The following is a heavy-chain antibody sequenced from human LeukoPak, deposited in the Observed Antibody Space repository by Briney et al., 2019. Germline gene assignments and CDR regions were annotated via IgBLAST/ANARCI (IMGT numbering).Heavy chain of an antibody. Sequence: GGSLRLSCAASGFTFSSYWMSWVRQAPGEGLEWVSSIVGSGGPTYYADSVKGRFTISRDNSKNTLYLQMNSLRAEDTAVYYCAGGYYFDYWGQGTLVTVSS. CDR1: GFTFSSYW. J-gene: IGHJ4*02. D-gene: IGHD3-22*01. CDR3: AGGYYFDY. CDR2: IVGSGGPT. V-gene: IGHV3-23*01.